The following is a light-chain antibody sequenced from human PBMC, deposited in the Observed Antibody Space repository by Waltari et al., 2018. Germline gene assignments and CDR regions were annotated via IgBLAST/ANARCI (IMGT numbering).Light chain of an antibody. CDR1: QPINSH. Sequence: EIVMTQSPATLSVSPGERAALSCRASQPINSHLAWYQLKPGQAPRLLMDRASTRATGIPARFSGSGSETEFTLTISSLQSEDFAVYSCQQYNNWPITFGQGTRLEIK. V-gene: IGKV3-15*01. CDR2: RAS. CDR3: QQYNNWPIT. J-gene: IGKJ5*01.